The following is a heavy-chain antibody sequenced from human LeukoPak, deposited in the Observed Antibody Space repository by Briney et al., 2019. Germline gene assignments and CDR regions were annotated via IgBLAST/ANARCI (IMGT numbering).Heavy chain of an antibody. CDR2: IGAYNGNT. CDR3: ARGYGDYVLGLDY. J-gene: IGHJ4*02. D-gene: IGHD4-17*01. V-gene: IGHV1-18*01. Sequence: ASVKVSCKTSGYTFTNYGFSWVRQAPGQGLEWMGWIGAYNGNTKYAPKFQGRVTMTTDTSTSTGYMEVRSLRSDDTAVYYCARGYGDYVLGLDYWGQGTLVTVSS. CDR1: GYTFTNYG.